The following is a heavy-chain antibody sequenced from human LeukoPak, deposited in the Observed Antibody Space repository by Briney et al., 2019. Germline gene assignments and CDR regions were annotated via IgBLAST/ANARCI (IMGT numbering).Heavy chain of an antibody. CDR2: IKPDSGAT. D-gene: IGHD4/OR15-4a*01. CDR1: GYTFTVHY. Sequence: ASLKVSCKASGYTFTVHYPHWLRQAPGQGLEWMGWIKPDSGATNFAQNFQGRVTMTSDTSINTAYMELSSLTSDDTAMYYCARDHDYGPDYWGQGTLVTVSA. V-gene: IGHV1-2*02. J-gene: IGHJ4*02. CDR3: ARDHDYGPDY.